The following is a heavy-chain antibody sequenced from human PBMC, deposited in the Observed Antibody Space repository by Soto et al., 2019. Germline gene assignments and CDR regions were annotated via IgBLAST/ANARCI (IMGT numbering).Heavy chain of an antibody. CDR3: ARRWRRGSYYNWFDP. CDR1: GGSFSGYY. D-gene: IGHD1-26*01. J-gene: IGHJ5*02. CDR2: INHSGSP. V-gene: IGHV4-34*01. Sequence: QVQLQQWGAGLLKPSETLSLTCAVYGGSFSGYYWSGFRRPPGKGREGIGEINHSGSPNNTPSLKSRVTISVDTSKNQFSLKLSSVTAADTAVYYCARRWRRGSYYNWFDPWGQGTLVTVSS.